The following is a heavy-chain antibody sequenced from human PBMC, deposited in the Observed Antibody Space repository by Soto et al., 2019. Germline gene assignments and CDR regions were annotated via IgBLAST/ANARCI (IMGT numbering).Heavy chain of an antibody. CDR3: ARGPDWKDAFDI. CDR1: GCTFSSYS. D-gene: IGHD1-1*01. J-gene: IGHJ3*02. CDR2: ISSSSSTI. Sequence: GGSLRLSCAASGCTFSSYSMNWVRQAPGKGLEWVSYISSSSSTIYYADSVKGRFTISRDNAKNSLYLQMNSLRAEDTAVYYCARGPDWKDAFDIWGQGTRVTVSS. V-gene: IGHV3-48*01.